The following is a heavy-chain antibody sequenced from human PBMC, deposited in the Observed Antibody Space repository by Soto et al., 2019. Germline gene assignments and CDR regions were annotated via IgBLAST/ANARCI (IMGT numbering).Heavy chain of an antibody. CDR3: AREYGYYYGSGSPLYYYGMDV. CDR2: INPNSGGT. V-gene: IGHV1-2*04. Sequence: GASVKVACKASGYIVTGYYMHWVRQAPGQGLEWMGWINPNSGGTNYAQKFQGWVTMTRDTSIGTAYMELSRLRSDDTAVYYCAREYGYYYGSGSPLYYYGMDVWGQGTTVTVSS. D-gene: IGHD3-10*01. J-gene: IGHJ6*02. CDR1: GYIVTGYY.